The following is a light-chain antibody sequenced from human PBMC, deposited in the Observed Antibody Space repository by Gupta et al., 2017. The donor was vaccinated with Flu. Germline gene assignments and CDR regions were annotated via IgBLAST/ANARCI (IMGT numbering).Light chain of an antibody. CDR3: QHHYSQPLIT. CDR2: GAS. V-gene: IGKV3-20*01. J-gene: IGKJ5*01. CDR1: QSISSSY. Sequence: IVLTQSPGTLSLSPGERATFSCRASQSISSSYLAWYKQKPGQAPRLLIYGASSRASGIPDRFKGSGFGTDFTFTISRREPEDFAVYYCQHHYSQPLITFGQGTLLEIK.